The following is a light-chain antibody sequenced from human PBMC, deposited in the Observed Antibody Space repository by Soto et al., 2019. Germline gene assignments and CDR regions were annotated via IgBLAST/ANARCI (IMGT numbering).Light chain of an antibody. V-gene: IGKV1-27*01. J-gene: IGKJ1*01. CDR1: QGISNF. CDR3: QKYNSAPWT. Sequence: DIQMTQSPSSLSASVGDRVTITCRASQGISNFLAWYQQKPGKVPKLLIYAASTLQSGVPSRFSGSGSGTDFTLNITSLQPEDVATYDCQKYNSAPWTCGQGPKVEIK. CDR2: AAS.